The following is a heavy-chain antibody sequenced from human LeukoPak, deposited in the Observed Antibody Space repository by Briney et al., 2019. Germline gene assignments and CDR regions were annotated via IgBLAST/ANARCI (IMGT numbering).Heavy chain of an antibody. CDR2: INTDGSNT. CDR3: ARAGYCSGGSCYLDY. V-gene: IGHV3-74*01. D-gene: IGHD2-15*01. Sequence: GGSLRLSCEASGFTFSSYWMFWVRQAPGEGLLWVSRINTDGSNTYYADSVKGRFTISRDNSKNTLYLQMNSLRAEDTAVYYCARAGYCSGGSCYLDYWGQGTLVTVSS. CDR1: GFTFSSYW. J-gene: IGHJ4*02.